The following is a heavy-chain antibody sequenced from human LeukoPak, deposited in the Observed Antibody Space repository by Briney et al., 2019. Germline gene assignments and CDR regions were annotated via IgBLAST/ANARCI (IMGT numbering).Heavy chain of an antibody. CDR3: ARDGAGLLWFGELWDY. CDR2: INPSGGST. D-gene: IGHD3-10*01. V-gene: IGHV1-46*01. Sequence: ASVKVSCKASGYTFTSYYMHWVRQAPGQGLGWMGIINPSGGSTSYAQKFQGRVTMTRDTSTSTVYMELSSLRSEDTAVYYCARDGAGLLWFGELWDYWGQGTLVTVSS. CDR1: GYTFTSYY. J-gene: IGHJ4*02.